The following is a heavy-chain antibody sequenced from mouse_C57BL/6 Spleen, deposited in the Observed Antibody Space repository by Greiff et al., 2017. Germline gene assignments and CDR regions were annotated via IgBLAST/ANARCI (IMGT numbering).Heavy chain of an antibody. CDR2: IDPSDSYT. D-gene: IGHD1-1*01. CDR3: ARRYPREDYFDY. J-gene: IGHJ2*01. CDR1: GYTFTSYW. Sequence: QVQLQQPGAELVMPGASVKLSCKASGYTFTSYWMHWVKQRPGQGLEWIGEIDPSDSYTNYNQKFKGKSTLTVDKSSSTAYMQLSSLTSEDSAVYYCARRYPREDYFDYWGQGTTLTVSS. V-gene: IGHV1-69*01.